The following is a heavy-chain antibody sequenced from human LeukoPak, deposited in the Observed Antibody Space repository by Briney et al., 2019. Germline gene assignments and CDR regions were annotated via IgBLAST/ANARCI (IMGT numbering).Heavy chain of an antibody. Sequence: PEGSLRLSCAASGFTFSSYGMHWVRQAPGKGLEWVAVIWYDGSNKYYADSVKGRFTISRDNSKNTLYLQMNSLRAEDTAVYYCARDLRPYDILTGYQAHWGQGTLVTVSS. CDR3: ARDLRPYDILTGYQAH. V-gene: IGHV3-33*01. J-gene: IGHJ4*02. CDR2: IWYDGSNK. CDR1: GFTFSSYG. D-gene: IGHD3-9*01.